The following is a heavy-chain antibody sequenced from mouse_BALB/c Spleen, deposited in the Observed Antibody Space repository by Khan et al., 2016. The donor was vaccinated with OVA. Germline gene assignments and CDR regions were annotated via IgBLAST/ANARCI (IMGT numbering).Heavy chain of an antibody. CDR2: INPSDSET. CDR1: GYTFTSYW. V-gene: IGHV1-61*01. D-gene: IGHD2-2*01. J-gene: IGHJ3*01. Sequence: QVQLQQPGAELVRPGASVKLSCKASGYTFTSYWMNWVRQRPGQGLDWIGKINPSDSETHYNQMFKDKATLTVDKSSGTAYMQLSRLTSEASAVLYCARREKYGYDPSWFAYWGQGTLVTVSA. CDR3: ARREKYGYDPSWFAY.